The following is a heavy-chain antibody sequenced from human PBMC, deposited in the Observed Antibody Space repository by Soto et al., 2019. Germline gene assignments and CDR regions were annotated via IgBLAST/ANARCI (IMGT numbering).Heavy chain of an antibody. CDR2: TIPVFNTA. D-gene: IGHD3-10*01. V-gene: IGHV1-69*06. J-gene: IGHJ3*02. CDR1: GGTLSDHG. Sequence: QVQLEQSGAEVKKPGSSVKISCKASGGTLSDHGVSWLRQAPGQGLEWVGGTIPVFNTANYAPKFQGRVTIAADKSTNIAYMELGSLRSDHTAFYYCARGVYGSGNYYTGPSAFDIWGQGTLVIVSS. CDR3: ARGVYGSGNYYTGPSAFDI.